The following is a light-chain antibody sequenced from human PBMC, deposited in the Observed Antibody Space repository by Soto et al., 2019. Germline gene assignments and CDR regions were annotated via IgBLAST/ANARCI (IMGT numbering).Light chain of an antibody. Sequence: EIAMTQSPDTLSVSPGDRATLSCRASQGVRSDLAWYQQKAGQSPRLLVYGASSRATGIPDRFSGSGSGTDFTLTISRLEPEDFAVYYCQQYAGSPWTFGQGTKVDNK. CDR2: GAS. CDR1: QGVRSD. J-gene: IGKJ1*01. CDR3: QQYAGSPWT. V-gene: IGKV3-20*01.